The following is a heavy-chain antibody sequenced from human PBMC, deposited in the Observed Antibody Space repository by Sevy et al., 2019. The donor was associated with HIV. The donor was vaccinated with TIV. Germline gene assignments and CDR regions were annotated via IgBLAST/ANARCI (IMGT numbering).Heavy chain of an antibody. CDR2: ITRSGSSI. CDR1: GFTFSSHE. Sequence: GGSLRLSCAASGFTFSSHEMSWVRQAPGKGLEWISYITRSGSSIYYADSVKGRFTISRDNAKNSLFLQMNSLRVEDTAVYYCARDCSSTSCLWGLDVWGQGTAVTVSS. D-gene: IGHD2-2*01. J-gene: IGHJ6*02. V-gene: IGHV3-48*03. CDR3: ARDCSSTSCLWGLDV.